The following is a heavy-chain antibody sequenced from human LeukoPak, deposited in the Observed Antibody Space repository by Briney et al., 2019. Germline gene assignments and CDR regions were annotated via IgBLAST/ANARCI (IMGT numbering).Heavy chain of an antibody. D-gene: IGHD3-22*01. CDR3: ARGYYDSSGYF. Sequence: SVKVSCKASGGTFSSYAISWVRQAPGQGLEWMGRIIPILGIANYAQKFQGRVTITADKSTSTAYIELSSLRSEDTAVYYCARGYYDSSGYFWGQGTMVTVSS. J-gene: IGHJ3*01. V-gene: IGHV1-69*04. CDR2: IIPILGIA. CDR1: GGTFSSYA.